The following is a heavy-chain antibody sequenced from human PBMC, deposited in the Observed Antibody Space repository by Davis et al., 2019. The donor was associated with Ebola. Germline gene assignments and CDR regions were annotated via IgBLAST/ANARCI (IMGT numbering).Heavy chain of an antibody. CDR2: IYSGGST. J-gene: IGHJ4*02. CDR3: AKVRAIVGANYFDY. Sequence: GESLKISCAASGFTVSSNYMSWVRQAPGKGLEWVSVIYSGGSTYYADSVKGRFTISRHNSKNTLYLQMNSLRAEDTAVYYCAKVRAIVGANYFDYWGQGTLVTVSS. V-gene: IGHV3-53*01. D-gene: IGHD1-26*01. CDR1: GFTVSSNY.